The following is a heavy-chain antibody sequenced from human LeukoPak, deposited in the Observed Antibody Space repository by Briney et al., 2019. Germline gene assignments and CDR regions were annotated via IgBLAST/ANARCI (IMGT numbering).Heavy chain of an antibody. CDR3: TTIEYSSSIVY. V-gene: IGHV4-39*07. D-gene: IGHD6-6*01. CDR1: GDSISNTNYY. Sequence: PSETLSLTCTVSGDSISNTNYYWGWIRQPPGKGLEWIGSIYYSGRTYYNPSLKSRVTISVDTSKNQFSLRLSSVIAADTAVYYCTTIEYSSSIVYWGQGTLVTVSS. CDR2: IYYSGRT. J-gene: IGHJ4*02.